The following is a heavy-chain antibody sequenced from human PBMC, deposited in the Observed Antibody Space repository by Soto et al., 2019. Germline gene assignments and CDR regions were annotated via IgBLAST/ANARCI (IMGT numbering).Heavy chain of an antibody. CDR3: ARDRTIYGDYVGYYYGMDV. J-gene: IGHJ6*02. CDR1: GGSVSSGSYY. CDR2: IYYSGST. Sequence: QVQLQEWGPGLVKPSETLSLTCTVSGGSVSSGSYYWSWIRQPPGKGLEWIGYIYYSGSTNYNPSLKSRVTISVDTSKNQVSLKLSSVTAADTAVYYCARDRTIYGDYVGYYYGMDVWGQGTTVTVSS. D-gene: IGHD4-17*01. V-gene: IGHV4-61*01.